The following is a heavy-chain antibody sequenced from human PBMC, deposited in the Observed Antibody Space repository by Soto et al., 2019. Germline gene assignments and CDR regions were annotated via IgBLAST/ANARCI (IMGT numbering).Heavy chain of an antibody. V-gene: IGHV3-30*14. CDR3: ARDRSYYYYGMDV. Sequence: GGSLRLSCAASGFTFSSYAMHWVRQAPGKGLEGVAVISYDGSNKYYADSVKGRFTISRDNSKNTLYLQMNSLRAEDTAVYYCARDRSYYYYGMDVWGQGTTVTVSS. J-gene: IGHJ6*02. CDR1: GFTFSSYA. CDR2: ISYDGSNK.